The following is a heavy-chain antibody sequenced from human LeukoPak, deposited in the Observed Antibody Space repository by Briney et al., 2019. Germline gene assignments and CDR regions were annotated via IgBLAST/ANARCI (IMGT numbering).Heavy chain of an antibody. CDR2: IYYSGST. Sequence: SETLSLTCTVSGGSISSGGYSWSWIRQHPGKGLEWIGYIYYSGSTYYNPSLKSRVTISVDTSKNQFSLKLSSVTAADTAVYYCARVLTVASTALDPHFDYWGQGTLVTVSS. CDR3: ARVLTVASTALDPHFDY. CDR1: GGSISSGGYS. D-gene: IGHD6-19*01. V-gene: IGHV4-61*08. J-gene: IGHJ4*02.